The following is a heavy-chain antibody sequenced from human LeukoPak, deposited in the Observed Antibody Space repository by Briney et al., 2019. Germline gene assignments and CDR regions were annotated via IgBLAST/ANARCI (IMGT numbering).Heavy chain of an antibody. J-gene: IGHJ6*03. Sequence: QTGGSLRLSCAASGFTFSSYGMHWVRQAPGKGLEWVSYISSSSSTIYYADSVKGRFTISRDNAKNSLYLQMNSLRAEDTAVYYCARDCRRLHYYYYMDVWGKGTTVTVSS. CDR3: ARDCRRLHYYYYMDV. CDR1: GFTFSSYG. CDR2: ISSSSSTI. V-gene: IGHV3-48*01. D-gene: IGHD5-18*01.